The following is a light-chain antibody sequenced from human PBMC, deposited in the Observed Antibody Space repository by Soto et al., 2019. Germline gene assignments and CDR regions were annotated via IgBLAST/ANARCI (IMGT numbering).Light chain of an antibody. Sequence: QSARAQPSSVSGSPGQSITISCTGTSTDFGGYNYVSWYQHHPGKGPKLLIYEVNNRPSGVSDRFSGSKSGNKASLTISNLEAEDESDYYCGSYTSTDTPFVFGTGTKVTVL. CDR2: EVN. V-gene: IGLV2-14*01. J-gene: IGLJ1*01. CDR3: GSYTSTDTPFV. CDR1: STDFGGYNY.